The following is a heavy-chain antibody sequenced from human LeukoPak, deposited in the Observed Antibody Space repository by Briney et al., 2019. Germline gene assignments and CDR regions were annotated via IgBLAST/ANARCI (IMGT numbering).Heavy chain of an antibody. Sequence: ASVKVSCKASGYTFTNYGISWVRQAPGQGLEWMGRIIPILGIANYAQKFQGRVTITADKSTSTAYMELSSLRSEDTAVYYCARGLVVVAAQFDYWGQGTLVTVSS. V-gene: IGHV1-69*04. CDR3: ARGLVVVAAQFDY. CDR1: GYTFTNYG. J-gene: IGHJ4*02. CDR2: IIPILGIA. D-gene: IGHD2-15*01.